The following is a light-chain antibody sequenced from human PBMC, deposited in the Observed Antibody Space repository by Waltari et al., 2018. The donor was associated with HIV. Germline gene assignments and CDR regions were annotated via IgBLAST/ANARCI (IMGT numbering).Light chain of an antibody. CDR2: DNN. J-gene: IGLJ2*01. V-gene: IGLV1-51*01. Sequence: QSVLTQPPSISAAAGQKVTISCSGSSSNLGAHSVAWYRQLPGTAPELLIYDNNKRSPGIPNGSSGSKPGTSATLVISGLQPWDEADYYGGAWDNTLRGALFGGGTKLTVL. CDR1: SSNLGAHS. CDR3: GAWDNTLRGAL.